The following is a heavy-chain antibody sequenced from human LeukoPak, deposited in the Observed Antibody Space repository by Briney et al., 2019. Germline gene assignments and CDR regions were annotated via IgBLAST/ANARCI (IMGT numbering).Heavy chain of an antibody. CDR1: RFTFSSYS. V-gene: IGHV3-48*01. Sequence: GGSLRLSCAASRFTFSSYSMNWVRQAPGKGLEWVSYISSSSSTIYYADSVKGRFTISRDNAKNSLYLQMNSLRAEDTAVYYCARDSITIFGVVNPFDYWGQGTLVTVSS. CDR3: ARDSITIFGVVNPFDY. CDR2: ISSSSSTI. D-gene: IGHD3-3*01. J-gene: IGHJ4*02.